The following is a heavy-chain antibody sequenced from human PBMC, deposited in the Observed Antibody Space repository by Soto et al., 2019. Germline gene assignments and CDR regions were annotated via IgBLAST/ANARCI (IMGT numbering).Heavy chain of an antibody. D-gene: IGHD4-4*01. V-gene: IGHV4-59*08. J-gene: IGHJ4*02. Sequence: SXTLSLTCTVSGGTINSYCWSWIRQPPGKGLEWIAYIFDSGNANYNPSLKSRVTISVDTSKNQFSLKLTSVTAADTAVYYCARHRRTTVAKFYFDNWGQGALVTVSS. CDR1: GGTINSYC. CDR2: IFDSGNA. CDR3: ARHRRTTVAKFYFDN.